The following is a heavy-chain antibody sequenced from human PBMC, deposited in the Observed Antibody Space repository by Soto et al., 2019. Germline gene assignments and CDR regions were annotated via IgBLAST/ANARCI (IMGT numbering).Heavy chain of an antibody. Sequence: AVKVSCKASGGTFSSYAISWVRQAPGQGLEWMGGIIPIFGTANYAQKFQGRVTITADESTSTAYMELSSLRSEDTAVYYCARPRGSSGYFDYWGQGTLVTVSS. J-gene: IGHJ4*02. CDR1: GGTFSSYA. V-gene: IGHV1-69*13. CDR2: IIPIFGTA. CDR3: ARPRGSSGYFDY. D-gene: IGHD3-22*01.